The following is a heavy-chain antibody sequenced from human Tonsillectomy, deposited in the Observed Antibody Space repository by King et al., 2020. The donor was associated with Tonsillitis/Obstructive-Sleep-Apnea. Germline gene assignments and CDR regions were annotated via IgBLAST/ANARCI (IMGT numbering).Heavy chain of an antibody. J-gene: IGHJ6*03. CDR2: IWYEGSNK. D-gene: IGHD1-14*01. V-gene: IGHV3-33*01. CDR1: GFTFSSYG. CDR3: GRGGGRTTYYYYMDV. Sequence: VQLVESGGGVVQPGRSLRLSCAASGFTFSSYGMHWVRQAPGKGLEWVAVIWYEGSNKYYADSVKGRFTISRDNSKNTLYLQMNSLRAEETAVYYCGRGGGRTTYYYYMDVWGKGTTVTVSS.